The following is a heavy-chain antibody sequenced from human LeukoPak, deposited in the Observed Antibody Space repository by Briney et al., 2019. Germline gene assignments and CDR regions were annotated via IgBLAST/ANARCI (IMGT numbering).Heavy chain of an antibody. Sequence: ASVKVSCKASGYTFSTYPMNWVRQAPGQGLEWMGWINTNTGNPTYAQGFTGRFVFSLDTSVSTAYLQISSLKAEDTAVYYCARDEPFRYYDSSGYALFDYWGQGTLVTVSS. CDR1: GYTFSTYP. V-gene: IGHV7-4-1*02. D-gene: IGHD3-22*01. CDR3: ARDEPFRYYDSSGYALFDY. CDR2: INTNTGNP. J-gene: IGHJ4*02.